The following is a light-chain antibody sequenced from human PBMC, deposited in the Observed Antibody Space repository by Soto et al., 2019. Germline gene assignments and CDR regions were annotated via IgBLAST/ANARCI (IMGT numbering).Light chain of an antibody. CDR1: SSNIGADYD. J-gene: IGLJ3*02. Sequence: QAVVTQPPSVSGAPGQRVTISCTGSSSNIGADYDVHWYQQLPGTAPKLLIYGNSNRPSGVPDRFSGSKSGTSASLAITGRQAEDEADYYCQSYDSSLSAVVFGGGTKVTVL. CDR3: QSYDSSLSAVV. V-gene: IGLV1-40*01. CDR2: GNS.